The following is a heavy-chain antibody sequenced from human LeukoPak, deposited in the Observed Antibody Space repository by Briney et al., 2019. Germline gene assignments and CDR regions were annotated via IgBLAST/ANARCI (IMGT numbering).Heavy chain of an antibody. CDR3: ARAIQYYDILTGYTPTDY. V-gene: IGHV1-2*02. CDR1: GYTFTGYY. J-gene: IGHJ4*02. CDR2: INPNSGGT. Sequence: GASVKVSCMASGYTFTGYYMHWVRQAPGQGLEWVGWINPNSGGTNYAQKFQGRVTMTRDTSISTAYMELSRLRSDDTAVYYCARAIQYYDILTGYTPTDYWGQGTLVTVSS. D-gene: IGHD3-9*01.